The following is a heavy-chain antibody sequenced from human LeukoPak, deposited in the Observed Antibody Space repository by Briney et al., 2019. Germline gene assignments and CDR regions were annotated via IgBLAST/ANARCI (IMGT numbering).Heavy chain of an antibody. CDR1: GYSFTTYW. CDR3: ARRQGCSSSSCPPDY. CDR2: IYPGDSDT. Sequence: GESLQISCRGSGYSFTTYWIGWVRQLPGKGLEWMGIIYPGDSDTRYTPSFQGQVTMSADESSNTDYLQWSSLRASDTAMYYCARRQGCSSSSCPPDYWGQGTLVTVSS. J-gene: IGHJ4*02. D-gene: IGHD2-2*01. V-gene: IGHV5-51*01.